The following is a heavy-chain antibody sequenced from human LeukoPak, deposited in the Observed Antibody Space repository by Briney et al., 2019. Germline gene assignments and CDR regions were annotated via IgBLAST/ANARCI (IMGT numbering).Heavy chain of an antibody. CDR1: GYTFSSYD. D-gene: IGHD2-21*01. Sequence: ASVKVSCKASGYTFSSYDINWVRQATGQGLEWMGWMNPNSGNTGYAQRFQGRVTMTRSTSISTAYMELSSLTSDDTAVYYCARSFVGTRKRNDYWGQGTLVTVSP. V-gene: IGHV1-8*01. CDR2: MNPNSGNT. CDR3: ARSFVGTRKRNDY. J-gene: IGHJ4*02.